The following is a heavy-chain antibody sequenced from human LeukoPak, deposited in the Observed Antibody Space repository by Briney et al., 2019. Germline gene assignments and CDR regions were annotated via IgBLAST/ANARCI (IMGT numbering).Heavy chain of an antibody. D-gene: IGHD2-15*01. Sequence: GSSVTVSCKASGGTFSSYAISWVRQAPGQGLEWMGRIIPILGIANYAQKFQGRVTITADKSTSTAYMELSSLRSEDTAVYYCARAFDYCSGGSCSPVGYWGQGTLVTVSS. V-gene: IGHV1-69*04. CDR3: ARAFDYCSGGSCSPVGY. CDR2: IIPILGIA. CDR1: GGTFSSYA. J-gene: IGHJ4*02.